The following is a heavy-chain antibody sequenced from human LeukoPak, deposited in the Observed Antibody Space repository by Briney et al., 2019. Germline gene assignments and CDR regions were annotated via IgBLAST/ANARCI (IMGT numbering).Heavy chain of an antibody. D-gene: IGHD2-2*01. J-gene: IGHJ3*02. CDR3: ARGGDTLGSSRSAFDI. V-gene: IGHV3-53*01. CDR1: GLTVNSNY. CDR2: INNGGTT. Sequence: PGGSLRLTCAASGLTVNSNYMSWVRRSPGKGLEWVSIINNGGTTFYADSVKGRFTISRDNSKNTMYLQMDNLRVEDTAVYYCARGGDTLGSSRSAFDIWGQGTPVTVSS.